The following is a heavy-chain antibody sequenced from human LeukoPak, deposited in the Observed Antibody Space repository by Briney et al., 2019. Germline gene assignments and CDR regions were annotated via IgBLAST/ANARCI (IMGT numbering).Heavy chain of an antibody. Sequence: GGSLRLSCAASGFTFSSYGMHWVRQAPGKGLEWVAFIRYDGSNKYYADSVKGRFAISRDNSNNTLYLQMNSLRAEDTAVYYCAKWGDYYDSSGYYYTPDYWGQGTLVTVSS. CDR2: IRYDGSNK. CDR3: AKWGDYYDSSGYYYTPDY. D-gene: IGHD3-22*01. CDR1: GFTFSSYG. J-gene: IGHJ4*02. V-gene: IGHV3-30*02.